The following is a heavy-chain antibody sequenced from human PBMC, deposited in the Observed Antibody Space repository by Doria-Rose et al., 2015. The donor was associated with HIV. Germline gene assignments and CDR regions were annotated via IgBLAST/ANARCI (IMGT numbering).Heavy chain of an antibody. CDR2: IFSDGGR. J-gene: IGHJ4*02. Sequence: QITLKESGPVLVKPTATLTLTCTVSGVSLSSPGMGVSWIRQPPGKALEWLANIFSDGGRSYKTSLKSRLTISRGTSKSQVVLTMTDMDPVDTATYYCARIKSSRWYHKYYFDFWGQGTLVIVSA. CDR1: GVSLSSPGMG. CDR3: ARIKSSRWYHKYYFDF. D-gene: IGHD6-13*01. V-gene: IGHV2-26*01.